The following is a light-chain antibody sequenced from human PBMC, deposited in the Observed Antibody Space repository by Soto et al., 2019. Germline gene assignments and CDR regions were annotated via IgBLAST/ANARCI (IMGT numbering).Light chain of an antibody. CDR2: EVS. CDR3: ISYTSSSTPYV. CDR1: SSDVGAYNY. Sequence: QSALTQPASVSGSPGQSITISCTGTSSDVGAYNYVSWYQQHPGKAPKLMIHEVSKRPSGVSNRFSGSKSGNTASLTISGLQAEDEADYYCISYTSSSTPYVFGTGTKLTVL. J-gene: IGLJ1*01. V-gene: IGLV2-14*01.